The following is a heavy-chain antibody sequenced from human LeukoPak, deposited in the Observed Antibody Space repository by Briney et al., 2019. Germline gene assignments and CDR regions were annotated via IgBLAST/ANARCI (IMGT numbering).Heavy chain of an antibody. CDR2: IWFDGSKK. CDR1: GFTFSSHG. V-gene: IGHV3-33*06. J-gene: IGHJ4*02. CDR3: AKDLRFASSRSGSYYGGYFEY. D-gene: IGHD3-10*01. Sequence: GGSLRLSCAASGFTFSSHGMHWVRQAPGKGLEWVAMIWFDGSKKYYGDSVKGRFTISRDNSKNTLYLQMDSLRADDTAVYYCAKDLRFASSRSGSYYGGYFEYWGQGTLVTVSS.